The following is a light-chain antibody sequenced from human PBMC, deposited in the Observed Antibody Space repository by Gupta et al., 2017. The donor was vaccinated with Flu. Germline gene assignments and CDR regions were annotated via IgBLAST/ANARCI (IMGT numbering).Light chain of an antibody. J-gene: IGKJ1*01. Sequence: VVTQSPLSLPVTLGQPASIPCRAREGLVYSDGNTYLDWIQQRPGQSPRRLIYLVSHRESGVPDRFSGSGSGTDFTLRISRVEAEDVGVYYCRQGADWPWTFGQGTNLEL. V-gene: IGKV2-30*01. CDR2: LVS. CDR3: RQGADWPWT. CDR1: EGLVYSDGNTY.